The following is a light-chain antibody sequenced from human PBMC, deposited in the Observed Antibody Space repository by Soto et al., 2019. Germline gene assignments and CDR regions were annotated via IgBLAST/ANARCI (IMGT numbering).Light chain of an antibody. Sequence: QSVLTQPASVSGSPGQSITISCTETSSDVGGYNYVSWYQQHPGKAPKLMIYEVSNRPSGVSNRFSGSKSGNTASLTISGLQAEDEADYYCSSYTSSSTTVFGTGTKVTVL. V-gene: IGLV2-14*01. CDR3: SSYTSSSTTV. J-gene: IGLJ1*01. CDR2: EVS. CDR1: SSDVGGYNY.